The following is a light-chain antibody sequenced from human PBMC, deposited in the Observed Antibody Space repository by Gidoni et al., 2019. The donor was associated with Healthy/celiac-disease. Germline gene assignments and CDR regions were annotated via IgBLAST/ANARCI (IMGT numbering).Light chain of an antibody. V-gene: IGKV3-11*01. CDR3: HQRSNWPRYT. CDR2: YAS. CDR1: QSVSSY. Sequence: EIVLTQSPATLSLSPGERATLSCRASQSVSSYLAWYQQKPGQAPRLLIYYASNRATGIPARFSGSGSGTDFTLPISSLEPEDFAVYYCHQRSNWPRYTFGQGTKLEIK. J-gene: IGKJ2*01.